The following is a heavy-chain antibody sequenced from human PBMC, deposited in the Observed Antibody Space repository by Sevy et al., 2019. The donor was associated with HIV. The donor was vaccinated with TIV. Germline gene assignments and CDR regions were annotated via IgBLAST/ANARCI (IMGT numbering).Heavy chain of an antibody. Sequence: ASVKVSCKASEYTFASYDMGWVRQAAGQGLEWMGWMNPNSGQTSYAQKFQGRVIMTRNTSISTDYMELSSLTFEDTAVYFCARWRGSSGYHHWGQGTLVTVSS. CDR3: ARWRGSSGYHH. CDR1: EYTFASYD. V-gene: IGHV1-8*02. J-gene: IGHJ5*02. D-gene: IGHD3-22*01. CDR2: MNPNSGQT.